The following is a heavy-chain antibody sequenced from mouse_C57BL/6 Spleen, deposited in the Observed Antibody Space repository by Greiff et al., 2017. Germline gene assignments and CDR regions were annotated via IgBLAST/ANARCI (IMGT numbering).Heavy chain of an antibody. D-gene: IGHD2-4*01. CDR1: GYTFTDYY. Sequence: QVQLQQSGAELVRPGASVKLSCKASGYTFTDYYINWVKQRPGQGLEWIARIYPGSGNTYYNEKFKGKATLTAEKSSSTAYMQLSSLTSEDSAVYFCARAYYDYDDGVFDYWGQGTTLTVSS. J-gene: IGHJ2*01. V-gene: IGHV1-76*01. CDR3: ARAYYDYDDGVFDY. CDR2: IYPGSGNT.